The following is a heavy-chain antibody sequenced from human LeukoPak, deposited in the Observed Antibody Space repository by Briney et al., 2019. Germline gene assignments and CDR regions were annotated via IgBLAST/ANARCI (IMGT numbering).Heavy chain of an antibody. CDR3: AREGTRFRPYGSGSTLDY. CDR2: IYTSGST. J-gene: IGHJ4*02. CDR1: GVSISSSNSY. D-gene: IGHD3-10*01. Sequence: PSETLSLTCTVSGVSISSSNSYWSWIRQPAGKGLEWIGRIYTSGSTNYNPSLKSRVTMSVDTSKNQFSLKLSSVTAADTAVYYCAREGTRFRPYGSGSTLDYWGQGTLVTVSS. V-gene: IGHV4-61*02.